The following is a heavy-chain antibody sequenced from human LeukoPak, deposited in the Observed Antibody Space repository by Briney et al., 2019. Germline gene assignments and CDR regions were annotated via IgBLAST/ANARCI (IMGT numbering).Heavy chain of an antibody. CDR3: SGGYDPAGGYYYYMDV. CDR2: IRSKANSYAT. D-gene: IGHD5-12*01. V-gene: IGHV3-73*01. J-gene: IGHJ6*03. CDR1: GFTFSGSA. Sequence: GGSLKLSCAASGFTFSGSAMHWVRQASGKGLEWVGRIRSKANSYATAYAASVKGRFTISRDDSKNTAYLQMNSLKTEDTAVYYCSGGYDPAGGYYYYMDVWGKGTTVTVSS.